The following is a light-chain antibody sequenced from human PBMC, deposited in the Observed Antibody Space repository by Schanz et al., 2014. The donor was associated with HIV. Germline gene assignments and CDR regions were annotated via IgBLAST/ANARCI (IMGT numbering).Light chain of an antibody. V-gene: IGLV8-61*01. CDR2: STN. J-gene: IGLJ3*02. CDR3: VLYMGSGIWV. Sequence: QTFVTPSPSFSVSPGGTVTLTCGLSSGSVSTSYYPSWYQQTPGQAPRTLIYSTNTRSSGVPDRFSGSILGNKAALTITGAQADDESDYYCVLYMGSGIWVFGGGTKLTVL. CDR1: SGSVSTSYY.